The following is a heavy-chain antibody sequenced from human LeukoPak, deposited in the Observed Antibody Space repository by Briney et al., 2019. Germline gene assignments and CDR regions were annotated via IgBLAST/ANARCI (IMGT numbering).Heavy chain of an antibody. V-gene: IGHV3-48*01. Sequence: PGGSLRLSCAASGFNFNIYSMNWVRQAPGKGLEWISYLSRSTTIIYYADSVKGRFTISRDNAKSSLHLQMNSLRAEDTAMYYCARSGWYDDFDYLGQGTLVTVSS. J-gene: IGHJ4*02. CDR2: LSRSTTII. CDR1: GFNFNIYS. D-gene: IGHD6-19*01. CDR3: ARSGWYDDFDY.